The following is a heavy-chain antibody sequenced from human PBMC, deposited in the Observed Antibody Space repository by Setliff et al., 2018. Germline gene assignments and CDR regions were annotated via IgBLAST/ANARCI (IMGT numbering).Heavy chain of an antibody. CDR1: GVSLTSSHFY. CDR3: AMDQGVV. V-gene: IGHV4-31*03. Sequence: SETLSLTCSVSGVSLTSSHFYWSWIRQRPGKGLEWIGKIDYRGSTRYNPSLETRVSMSVDTSKSQFSLRLTSVTDADTAVYYCAMDQGVVWGKGTTVTVSS. CDR2: IDYRGST. J-gene: IGHJ6*04. D-gene: IGHD2-2*03.